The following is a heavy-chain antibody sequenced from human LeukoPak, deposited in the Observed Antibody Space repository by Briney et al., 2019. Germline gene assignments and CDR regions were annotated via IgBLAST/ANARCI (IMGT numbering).Heavy chain of an antibody. CDR1: GYTFTSYG. D-gene: IGHD3-3*01. Sequence: ASVKVSCKASGYTFTSYGISWVRQAPGQGLELMGWISAYNGNTNYAQKLQGRVTITTDTSTSTAYMDLRSLRSDDTAVYYCAREGGHDFWSGYYVEGNWFDPWGQGTLVTVSS. V-gene: IGHV1-18*01. CDR3: AREGGHDFWSGYYVEGNWFDP. J-gene: IGHJ5*02. CDR2: ISAYNGNT.